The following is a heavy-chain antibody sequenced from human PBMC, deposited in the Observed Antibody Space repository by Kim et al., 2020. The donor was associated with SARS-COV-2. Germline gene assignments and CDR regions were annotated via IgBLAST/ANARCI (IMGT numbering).Heavy chain of an antibody. CDR1: GFTFDDYA. CDR2: ISWDGGSI. D-gene: IGHD3-22*01. CDR3: ARPTYYCDSSGYFGMDV. V-gene: IGHV3-9*01. J-gene: IGHJ6*02. Sequence: GGSLRLSCAASGFTFDDYAMHWVRQAPGKGLEWVSRISWDGGSISYADSVKGRFTISRDNAKNSLYLQMNSLRAEDTALYYCARPTYYCDSSGYFGMDVWGQGTTVTASS.